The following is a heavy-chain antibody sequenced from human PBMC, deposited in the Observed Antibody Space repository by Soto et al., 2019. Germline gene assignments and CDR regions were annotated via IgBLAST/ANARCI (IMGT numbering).Heavy chain of an antibody. D-gene: IGHD6-19*01. CDR1: GFTFDDYA. CDR2: ISWNSGSI. J-gene: IGHJ2*01. Sequence: HPGGSLRLSCAASGFTFDDYAMHWVRQAPGKGLEWVSGISWNSGSIGYADSVKGRFTISRDNAKNSLYLQMNSLRAEDTALYYCAKDTSPRYSSGLFDLWGRGTLVTVSS. CDR3: AKDTSPRYSSGLFDL. V-gene: IGHV3-9*01.